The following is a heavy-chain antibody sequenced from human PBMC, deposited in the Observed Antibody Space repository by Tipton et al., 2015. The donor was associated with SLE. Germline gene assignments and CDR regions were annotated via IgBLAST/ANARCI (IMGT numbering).Heavy chain of an antibody. CDR3: AGTTTAISPFDY. CDR2: IYYSGSA. J-gene: IGHJ4*02. D-gene: IGHD2-2*02. V-gene: IGHV4-39*07. CDR1: GGSISSTNYY. Sequence: TLSLTCTVSGGSISSTNYYWGWIRQPPGKGLEWIADIYYSGSAYYNPSLKSRVTISVDTSKNQFSLRLTSVTAADTAVYYCAGTTTAISPFDYGGQGTLVTVSS.